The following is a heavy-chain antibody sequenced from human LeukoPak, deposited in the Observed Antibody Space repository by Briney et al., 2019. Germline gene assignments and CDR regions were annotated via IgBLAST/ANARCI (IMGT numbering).Heavy chain of an antibody. CDR3: ARAIHDYIWGSYDH. CDR1: GFSVSSNY. CDR2: ISTGGRT. D-gene: IGHD3-16*01. Sequence: PGGSLRLSCAASGFSVSSNYMSWVRQAPGKALEWVSLISTGGRTYYADSVKGRFTISRDSSENTLFLQMTSLRAEDTAVYLCARAIHDYIWGSYDHWGQGTLVTVSS. V-gene: IGHV3-66*01. J-gene: IGHJ5*02.